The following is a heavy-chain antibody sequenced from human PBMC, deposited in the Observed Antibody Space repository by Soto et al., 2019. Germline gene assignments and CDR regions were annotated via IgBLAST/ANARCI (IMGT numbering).Heavy chain of an antibody. CDR1: GFTFTSSA. V-gene: IGHV1-58*01. CDR3: AAGPLVVVNAIRAYYGMDV. J-gene: IGHJ6*01. D-gene: IGHD2-21*01. Sequence: GASVKVSCQASGFTFTSSAVQWVRQARGQRLEWIGWFVVGSGNTNYAQKFQERVTITRDMSTSTAYIELSSLRSEDTAVYYCAAGPLVVVNAIRAYYGMDVWGQETTVTVAS. CDR2: FVVGSGNT.